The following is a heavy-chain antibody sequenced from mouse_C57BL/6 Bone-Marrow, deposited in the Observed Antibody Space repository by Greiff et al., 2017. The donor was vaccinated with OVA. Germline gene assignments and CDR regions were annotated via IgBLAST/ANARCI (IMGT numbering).Heavy chain of an antibody. D-gene: IGHD2-3*01. CDR1: GYAFSSSW. V-gene: IGHV1-82*01. J-gene: IGHJ1*03. Sequence: QVQLQQSGPELVKPGASVKISCKASGYAFSSSWMNWVKQRPGKGLEWIGRIYPGDGDTNYNGKFKGKATLTADKSSSTAYMQLSSLTSEDSAVYFCARDPRYDGYLYWYFDVWGTGTTVTVSS. CDR3: ARDPRYDGYLYWYFDV. CDR2: IYPGDGDT.